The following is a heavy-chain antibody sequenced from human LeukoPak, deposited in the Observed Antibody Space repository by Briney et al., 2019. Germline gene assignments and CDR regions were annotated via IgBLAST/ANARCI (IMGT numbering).Heavy chain of an antibody. J-gene: IGHJ3*02. CDR2: IYYSGST. D-gene: IGHD3-3*01. CDR3: ARAQIQRITIFGVVIGAFDI. Sequence: SETLSLTCTVSGGSISSYYWSWIRQPPGKGLEWIGYIYYSGSTNYNPSLKSRVTISVDTSKNQFSLKLSSVTAADTAVYYCARAQIQRITIFGVVIGAFDIWGQGTMVTVSS. V-gene: IGHV4-59*01. CDR1: GGSISSYY.